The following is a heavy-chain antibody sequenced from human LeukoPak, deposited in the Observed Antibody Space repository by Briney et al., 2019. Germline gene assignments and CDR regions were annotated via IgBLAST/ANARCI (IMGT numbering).Heavy chain of an antibody. CDR3: ARTWKGGYYDSSGDAFDI. Sequence: ASVKVSCKASGGTFSSYAISWVRQAPGQGLEWMGGIIPIFGTANYAQKFQGRVTITADKSTSTAYMELRSLRSDDTAVYYCARTWKGGYYDSSGDAFDIWGQGTMVTVSS. V-gene: IGHV1-69*06. CDR2: IIPIFGTA. D-gene: IGHD3-22*01. CDR1: GGTFSSYA. J-gene: IGHJ3*02.